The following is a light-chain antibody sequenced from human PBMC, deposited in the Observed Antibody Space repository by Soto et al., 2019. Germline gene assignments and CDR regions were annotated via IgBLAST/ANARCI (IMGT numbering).Light chain of an antibody. V-gene: IGLV2-11*01. J-gene: IGLJ1*01. CDR2: DAT. Sequence: QSALTQPRSVSGSPGQSVTISCTGASGNIGAYNFVSWYQLHPDKAPKVIIYDATKRPSGVPDRFSGSKSGNTASLTISGLQAEDEADYYRCSYAGGYTFVFGNGTKLTVL. CDR3: CSYAGGYTFV. CDR1: SGNIGAYNF.